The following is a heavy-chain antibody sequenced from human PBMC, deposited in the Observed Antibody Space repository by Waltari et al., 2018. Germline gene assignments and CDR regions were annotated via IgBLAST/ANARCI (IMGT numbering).Heavy chain of an antibody. V-gene: IGHV3-9*02. CDR2: ISWNSGSI. D-gene: IGHD2-8*01. CDR1: GFTSEDYA. CDR3: AKEYYNWFDP. Sequence: EVQLVESGGGLVQPGRSLRLSCAASGFTSEDYAMHWVRQAPGKGLEWVSGISWNSGSIGYADSVKGRFTISRDNAKNSLYLQMNSLRAEDTALYYCAKEYYNWFDPWGQGTLVTVSS. J-gene: IGHJ5*02.